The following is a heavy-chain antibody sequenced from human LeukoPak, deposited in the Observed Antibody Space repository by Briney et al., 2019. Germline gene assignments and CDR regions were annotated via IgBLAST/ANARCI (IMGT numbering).Heavy chain of an antibody. J-gene: IGHJ4*02. V-gene: IGHV1-18*01. CDR1: GGTFSSYA. CDR3: ARGDYDILTGPYYFDY. D-gene: IGHD3-9*01. Sequence: ASVKVSCKASGGTFSSYAISWVRQAPGQGLEWMGWISAYNGNTNYAQKLQGRVTMTTDTSTSTAYMELRSLRSDDTAVYYCARGDYDILTGPYYFDYWGQGTLVTVSS. CDR2: ISAYNGNT.